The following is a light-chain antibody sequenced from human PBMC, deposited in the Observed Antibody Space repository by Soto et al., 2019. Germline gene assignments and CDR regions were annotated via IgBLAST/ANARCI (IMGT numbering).Light chain of an antibody. CDR1: QSVSSN. J-gene: IGKJ2*01. CDR2: GAS. Sequence: EIVMTQSPATLSVSPGERATLSCRASQSVSSNLAWYQQKPGQAPRLLIYGASTRATGIPARFSGSGSRTEFTLTISSLQSEDFAVYYCQQYNNWPPDTFGQGTKLEIK. CDR3: QQYNNWPPDT. V-gene: IGKV3-15*01.